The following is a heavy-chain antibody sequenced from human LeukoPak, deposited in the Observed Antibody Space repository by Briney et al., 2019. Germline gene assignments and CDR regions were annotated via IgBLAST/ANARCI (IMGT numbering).Heavy chain of an antibody. CDR1: GGSISSGGYS. CDR3: ARVPAGGYSYGDWYFDL. V-gene: IGHV4-61*03. Sequence: PSQTLSLTCAVSGGSISSGGYSWSWIRQPPGKGLEWIGYIYYSGSTNYNPSLKSRVTISVDTSMNHFSLKLSSVTAADTAVYYCARVPAGGYSYGDWYFDLWGRGTLVTVSS. J-gene: IGHJ2*01. CDR2: IYYSGST. D-gene: IGHD5-18*01.